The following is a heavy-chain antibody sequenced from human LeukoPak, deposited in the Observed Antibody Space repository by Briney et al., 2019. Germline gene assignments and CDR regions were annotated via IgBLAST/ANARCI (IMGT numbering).Heavy chain of an antibody. CDR2: IRYDGSNK. Sequence: GGSLRLSCAASGFTFSSYGMHWVRQAPGKGLEWVAFIRYDGSNKYYTDSVKGRFTISRDNSKNTLYLQMNSLRAEDTAVYYCAKDWAGTTFNYYYYYYMDVWGKGTTVTVSS. J-gene: IGHJ6*03. D-gene: IGHD1-7*01. CDR1: GFTFSSYG. V-gene: IGHV3-30*02. CDR3: AKDWAGTTFNYYYYYYMDV.